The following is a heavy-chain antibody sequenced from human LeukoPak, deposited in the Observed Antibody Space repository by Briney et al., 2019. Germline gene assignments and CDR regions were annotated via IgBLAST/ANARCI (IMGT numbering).Heavy chain of an antibody. CDR2: ISSDGSST. CDR3: ATSRTFDY. CDR1: GFTFSSYW. V-gene: IGHV3-74*01. Sequence: GGSLRLSCVASGFTFSSYWMHWVRQAPGKGLVWVSRISSDGSSTSYADSVKGRFTISRDNAKNTLYLQMNSLRAEDTAVYYCATSRTFDYWGQGTLVTVSS. J-gene: IGHJ4*02.